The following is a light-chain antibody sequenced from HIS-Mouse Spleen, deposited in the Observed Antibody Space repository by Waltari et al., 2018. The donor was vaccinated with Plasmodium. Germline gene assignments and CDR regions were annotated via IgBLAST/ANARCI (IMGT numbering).Light chain of an antibody. J-gene: IGLJ2*01. CDR3: QVWDSSTVV. Sequence: SYELTQPLSVSVALGQPARITCGGNNIGSKNVHWYQQKPGQAPVLVIYRDSNRPPGIPERFSGSNSGNTATLTISRAQAGDEADYYCQVWDSSTVVFGGGTKLTVL. V-gene: IGLV3-9*01. CDR1: NIGSKN. CDR2: RDS.